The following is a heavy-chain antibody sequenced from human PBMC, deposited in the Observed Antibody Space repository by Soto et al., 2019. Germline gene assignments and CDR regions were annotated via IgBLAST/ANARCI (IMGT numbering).Heavy chain of an antibody. CDR1: GYTFTSYG. CDR3: ARALLHYDFWSGYHGNKWFDP. J-gene: IGHJ5*02. V-gene: IGHV1-18*01. D-gene: IGHD3-3*01. CDR2: ISAYNGNT. Sequence: ASVKVSCKASGYTFTSYGISWVRQAPGQGLEWMGWISAYNGNTNYAQKLQGRVTMTTDTSTSTAYMELRSLRSDDTAVYYCARALLHYDFWSGYHGNKWFDPWGQGTLVTVSS.